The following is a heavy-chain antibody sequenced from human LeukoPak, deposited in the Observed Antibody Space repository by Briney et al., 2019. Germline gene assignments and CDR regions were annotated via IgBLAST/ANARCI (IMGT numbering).Heavy chain of an antibody. CDR1: GFTFSSYA. Sequence: GGSLRLSCAASGFTFSSYAMHWVRQAPGKGLEYVSAISSNGGSTYCANSVKGRFTISRDNSKNTLYLQMGSLRAEDMAVYYCARVGPGVDDAFDIWGQGTMVTVSS. CDR2: ISSNGGST. J-gene: IGHJ3*02. CDR3: ARVGPGVDDAFDI. V-gene: IGHV3-64*01. D-gene: IGHD3-9*01.